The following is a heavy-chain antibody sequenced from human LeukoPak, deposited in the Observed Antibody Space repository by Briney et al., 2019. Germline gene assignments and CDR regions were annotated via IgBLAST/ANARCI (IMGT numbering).Heavy chain of an antibody. D-gene: IGHD6-13*01. CDR1: GGSISSYY. V-gene: IGHV4-59*01. J-gene: IGHJ4*02. CDR2: IYYSGST. CDR3: ARGVAAAGIDMDY. Sequence: PSETLSLTCTVSGGSISSYYWTWIRQPPGKGLEWIGYIYYSGSTNYNPSLKSRDTISVDTSKNQFSLKLSSVTAADTAVYYCARGVAAAGIDMDYWGQGTLVTVSS.